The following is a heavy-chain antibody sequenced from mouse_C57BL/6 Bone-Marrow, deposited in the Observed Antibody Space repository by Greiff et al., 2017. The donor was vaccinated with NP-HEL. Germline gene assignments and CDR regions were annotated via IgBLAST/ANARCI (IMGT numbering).Heavy chain of an antibody. J-gene: IGHJ3*01. D-gene: IGHD3-3*01. CDR1: GFSLTSYG. Sequence: VKVVESGPGLVQPSQSLSITCTVSGFSLTSYGVHWVRQSPGKGLEWLGVIWSGGSTDYNAAFISRLSISKDNSKSQVFFKMNSLQADDTAIYYCASRDWFAYWGQGTLVTVSA. V-gene: IGHV2-2*01. CDR3: ASRDWFAY. CDR2: IWSGGST.